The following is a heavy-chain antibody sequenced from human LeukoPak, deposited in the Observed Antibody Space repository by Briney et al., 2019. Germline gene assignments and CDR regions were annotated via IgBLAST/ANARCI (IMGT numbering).Heavy chain of an antibody. J-gene: IGHJ4*02. Sequence: ASVKVSCKTSGYTFTDYYMHWVRQAPGQGLEWMGWINPNSGGTNYAQKFQGRVTMTRDTSISTAYMELSRLRSDDTAVYYCAREDCSGGSCYPGGIDYWGQGTLVTVSS. V-gene: IGHV1-2*02. CDR2: INPNSGGT. CDR3: AREDCSGGSCYPGGIDY. CDR1: GYTFTDYY. D-gene: IGHD2-15*01.